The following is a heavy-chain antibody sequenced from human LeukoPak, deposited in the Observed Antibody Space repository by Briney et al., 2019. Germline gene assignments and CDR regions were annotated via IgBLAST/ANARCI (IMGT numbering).Heavy chain of an antibody. V-gene: IGHV1-69*06. CDR2: IIPIFGTA. J-gene: IGHJ3*02. D-gene: IGHD4-17*01. Sequence: SVKVSCKASGGTFSSYAISWVRQAPGQGLEWMGGIIPIFGTANYAQKFQGRVTITADKSTSTAYMELSSLRSEDAAVYYCARVEGRLGDGYAFDIWGQGTMVTVSS. CDR1: GGTFSSYA. CDR3: ARVEGRLGDGYAFDI.